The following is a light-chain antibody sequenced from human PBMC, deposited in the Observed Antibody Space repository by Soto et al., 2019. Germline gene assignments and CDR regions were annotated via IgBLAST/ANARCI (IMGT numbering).Light chain of an antibody. CDR3: HQRTRWPPT. Sequence: EIVLSQSPATLSLSPGERASLSCRASQSISVYLAWYQQKSGQPPRLLIYDASNRATGIPARFSGSGSGTDFTLTISSLEPEDFAVYYCHQRTRWPPTFGGGTKLEI. V-gene: IGKV3-11*01. J-gene: IGKJ4*01. CDR1: QSISVY. CDR2: DAS.